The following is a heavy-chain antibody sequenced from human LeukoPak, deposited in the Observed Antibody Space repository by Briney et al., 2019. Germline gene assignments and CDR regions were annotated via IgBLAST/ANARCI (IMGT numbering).Heavy chain of an antibody. CDR3: ARDSGSSPSYHDSSGMDY. Sequence: PSETLSLTCAVYGGSFSGYYWSWIRQPPGKGLEWIGEINHSGSTNYNPSLKSRVTISVDTSKNQFSLKLSSVTAADTAVYYCARDSGSSPSYHDSSGMDYWGQGTLVTVSS. D-gene: IGHD3-22*01. CDR1: GGSFSGYY. J-gene: IGHJ4*02. CDR2: INHSGST. V-gene: IGHV4-34*01.